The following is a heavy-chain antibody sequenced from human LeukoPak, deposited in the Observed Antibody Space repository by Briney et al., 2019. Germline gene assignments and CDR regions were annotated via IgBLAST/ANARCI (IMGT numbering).Heavy chain of an antibody. Sequence: SETLSLTCTVSGGSISSYYWSWIRQPPGEGLEWIGYIYYSGSTNYNPSLKSRVTISVDTSKNQFSLKLSSVTAADTAVYYCARSKIQLWLPVNYYYGMDVWGQGTTVTVSS. CDR3: ARSKIQLWLPVNYYYGMDV. CDR1: GGSISSYY. J-gene: IGHJ6*02. V-gene: IGHV4-59*08. D-gene: IGHD5-18*01. CDR2: IYYSGST.